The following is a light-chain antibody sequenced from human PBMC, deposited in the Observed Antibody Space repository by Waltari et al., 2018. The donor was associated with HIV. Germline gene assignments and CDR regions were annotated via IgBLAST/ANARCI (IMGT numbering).Light chain of an antibody. Sequence: QSALTRPASVSGSPGLSIPLPCTATIVVLGRYNPVSWYQQHTGEPPKLLIFEVSNRPAGGSSRFSGSKSGNTASLTIAGHRSDDEAEYYCASYTRKIAGTFGGGTRVTVL. V-gene: IGLV2-14*01. CDR3: ASYTRKIAGT. J-gene: IGLJ2*01. CDR1: IVVLGRYNP. CDR2: EVS.